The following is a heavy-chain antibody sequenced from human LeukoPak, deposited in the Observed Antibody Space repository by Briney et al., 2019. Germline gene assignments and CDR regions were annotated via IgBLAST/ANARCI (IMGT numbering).Heavy chain of an antibody. CDR3: ASGSPNDY. D-gene: IGHD1-26*01. CDR2: LSRSGDVT. Sequence: GGSLRLSCAASGFTFTNYVMNWVRQAPGKGLEWVSGLSRSGDVTYYADSVKGRFTISRDNSKNTLYLQMNSLRAEDTAVYYCASGSPNDYRGQGTLVTVSS. J-gene: IGHJ4*02. CDR1: GFTFTNYV. V-gene: IGHV3-23*01.